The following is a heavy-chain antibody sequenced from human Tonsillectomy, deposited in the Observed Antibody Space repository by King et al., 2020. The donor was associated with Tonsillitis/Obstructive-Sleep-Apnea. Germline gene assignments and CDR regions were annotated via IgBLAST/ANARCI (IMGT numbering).Heavy chain of an antibody. CDR1: GYSFTTYW. J-gene: IGHJ4*01. D-gene: IGHD1-26*01. CDR2: IYPGDSDT. Sequence: QLVQSGTEVKKPGESLKISCKASGYSFTTYWIGWVRQKPGRGPEYMGIIYPGDSDTRYSPSFQGQVTMSADKSTSTAYLHWSSLQASDTAIYFCARLFSGGSYVRYFDSGGQGILVTVSS. CDR3: ARLFSGGSYVRYFDS. V-gene: IGHV5-51*03.